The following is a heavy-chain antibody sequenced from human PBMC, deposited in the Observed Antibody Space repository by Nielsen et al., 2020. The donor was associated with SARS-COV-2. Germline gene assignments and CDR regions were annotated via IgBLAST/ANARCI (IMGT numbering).Heavy chain of an antibody. V-gene: IGHV3-72*01. J-gene: IGHJ6*02. Sequence: GGSLRLSCAASGFTVSSNYMSWVRQAPGKGLEWVGRIRGKARSYTTEYAASVRGRFTISRDDSKNSLYLQMNSLKTEDTAVYYCARDNSLHGMDVWGQGTTVTVSS. CDR2: IRGKARSYTT. D-gene: IGHD4-23*01. CDR3: ARDNSLHGMDV. CDR1: GFTVSSNY.